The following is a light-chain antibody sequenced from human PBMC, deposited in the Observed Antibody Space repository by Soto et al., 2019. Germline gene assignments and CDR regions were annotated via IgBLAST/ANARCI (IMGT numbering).Light chain of an antibody. Sequence: QSALTQPASVSGSPGQSITISCTGTSSDVGNYNLVSWYQQYPGKAPKLMIYEGTKRPSGVSNRFSGSRSGNTASLTISGLQAEDEADYYCCSYADNTVLFGGGTKLTVL. V-gene: IGLV2-23*01. CDR2: EGT. CDR1: SSDVGNYNL. J-gene: IGLJ2*01. CDR3: CSYADNTVL.